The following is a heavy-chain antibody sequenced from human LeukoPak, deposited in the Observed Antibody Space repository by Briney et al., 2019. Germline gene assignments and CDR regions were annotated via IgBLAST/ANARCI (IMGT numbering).Heavy chain of an antibody. CDR1: GDSIRSSSYY. Sequence: SETLSLNCTVSGDSIRSSSYYWGWIRQPPGKELEWIGYIYYTGNSYNNPSLKSRVTISIDTSKNQFSLMLTSVTAADTAVYYCARQPPYYYYMDVWGKGTSVTVSS. J-gene: IGHJ6*03. V-gene: IGHV4-39*01. CDR3: ARQPPYYYYMDV. CDR2: IYYTGNS.